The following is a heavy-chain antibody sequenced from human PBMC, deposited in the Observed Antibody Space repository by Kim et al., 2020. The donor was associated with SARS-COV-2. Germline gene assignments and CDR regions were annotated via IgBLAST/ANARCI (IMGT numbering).Heavy chain of an antibody. CDR3: ARGCGSTSCRYYYYDMDV. CDR2: MNPNSGNT. Sequence: ASVKVSCKASGYTFTSYDINWVRQATGQGLEWMGWMNPNSGNTGYAQKFQGRVTMTRNTSISTAYMELSSLRSEDTAVYYCARGCGSTSCRYYYYDMDVWGQGTTVTVSS. J-gene: IGHJ6*02. V-gene: IGHV1-8*01. CDR1: GYTFTSYD. D-gene: IGHD2-2*01.